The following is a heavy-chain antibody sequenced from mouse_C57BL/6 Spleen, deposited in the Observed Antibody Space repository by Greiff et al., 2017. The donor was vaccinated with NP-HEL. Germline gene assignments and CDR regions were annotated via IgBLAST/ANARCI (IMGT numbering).Heavy chain of an antibody. V-gene: IGHV1-64*01. CDR2: IHPNSGST. D-gene: IGHD1-1*01. CDR1: GYTFTSYW. CDR3: ARSWDYGSSYGFAY. J-gene: IGHJ3*01. Sequence: QVQLKQPGAELVKPGASVKLSCKASGYTFTSYWMHWVKQRPGQGLEWIGMIHPNSGSTNYNEKFKSKATLTVDKSSSTAYMQLSSLTSEDSAVYYCARSWDYGSSYGFAYWGQGTLVTVSA.